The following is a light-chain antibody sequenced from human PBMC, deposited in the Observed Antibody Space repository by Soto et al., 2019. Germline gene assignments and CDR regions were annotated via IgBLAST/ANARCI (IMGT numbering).Light chain of an antibody. Sequence: EIVMTQSPATLSVSPGERGTLSCRASQSISSNLAWYQQKPGQAPRLVIYGASTRATGIPARFSGSGSGTEFTLTISSLQSEDFAIYYCQQYNKWPRTFGQGTKV. J-gene: IGKJ1*01. CDR1: QSISSN. CDR2: GAS. V-gene: IGKV3-15*01. CDR3: QQYNKWPRT.